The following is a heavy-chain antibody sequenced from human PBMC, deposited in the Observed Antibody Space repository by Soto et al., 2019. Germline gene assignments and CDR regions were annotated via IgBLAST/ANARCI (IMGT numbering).Heavy chain of an antibody. CDR1: GYAFTSYY. D-gene: IGHD6-19*01. CDR3: ARGVRSADGSGWSYFDY. J-gene: IGHJ4*02. V-gene: IGHV1-46*01. Sequence: ASVNRACPASGYAFTSYYMHWVRQAPGQGLEWMGIINPSGGSTSYAQKFQGRVTMTRDTSTSTVYMELSSLRSEDTAVYYCARGVRSADGSGWSYFDYRAQRALVTVSS. CDR2: INPSGGST.